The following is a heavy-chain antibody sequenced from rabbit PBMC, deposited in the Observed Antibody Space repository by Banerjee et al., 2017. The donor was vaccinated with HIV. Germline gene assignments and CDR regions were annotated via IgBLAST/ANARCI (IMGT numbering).Heavy chain of an antibody. CDR3: ARDLVGVIGWNFGL. J-gene: IGHJ4*01. Sequence: QEQLVESGGGLVKPEGSLKLSCTASGFSFSRDYVMCWVRQAPGKGLEWIGCMNTYTGKAVYATWTKGRFTVSKTSSTTVTLHMTSLTAADTATYSCARDLVGVIGWNFGLWGQGTLVTVS. CDR2: MNTYTGKA. CDR1: GFSFSRDYV. D-gene: IGHD4-1*01. V-gene: IGHV1S45*01.